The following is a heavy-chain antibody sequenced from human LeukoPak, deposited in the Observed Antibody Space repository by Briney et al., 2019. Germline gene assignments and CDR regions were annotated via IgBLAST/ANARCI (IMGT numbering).Heavy chain of an antibody. CDR1: GFTFSSHW. CDR2: INSDGSSA. D-gene: IGHD4-17*01. CDR3: VRDKFGTLIYGSSCFDS. V-gene: IGHV3-74*01. Sequence: GGSLRLSCAASGFTFSSHWMHWVRQAPGKGLVWVSRINSDGSSAIYADSVKGRFTFSRDNAKNTLYLQMNSLRAEDTAVYYCVRDKFGTLIYGSSCFDSWGRGTLVTVSS. J-gene: IGHJ4*02.